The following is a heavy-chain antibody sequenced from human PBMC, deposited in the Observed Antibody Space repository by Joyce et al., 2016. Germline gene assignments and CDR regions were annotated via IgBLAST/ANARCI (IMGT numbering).Heavy chain of an antibody. Sequence: EVQLVESGGGPVKPGGSLRLSCAASGFTFSSYSMSWVRQAPGKGLEWVSSLSSSSSYIKYTDSVKGRFTISRDNAKNSLYLQMNSLRVEDTAVYYCARSSYTNGIFDYWGQGTLVTVSS. D-gene: IGHD2-8*01. CDR1: GFTFSSYS. CDR2: LSSSSSYI. CDR3: ARSSYTNGIFDY. J-gene: IGHJ4*02. V-gene: IGHV3-21*01.